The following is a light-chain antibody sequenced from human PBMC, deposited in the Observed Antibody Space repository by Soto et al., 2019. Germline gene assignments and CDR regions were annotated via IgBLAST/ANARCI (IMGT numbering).Light chain of an antibody. CDR1: SSNIGAGYD. Sequence: QLVLTQPPSVSGAPGQRVTISCTGSSSNIGAGYDVHWYQQLPGTAPKLLIYGNSNRPSGVPDRFSGSKSGTSVSLAITGLQAEDEADYYCQSYDSSLSWVFGGGTKVTVL. J-gene: IGLJ3*02. V-gene: IGLV1-40*01. CDR3: QSYDSSLSWV. CDR2: GNS.